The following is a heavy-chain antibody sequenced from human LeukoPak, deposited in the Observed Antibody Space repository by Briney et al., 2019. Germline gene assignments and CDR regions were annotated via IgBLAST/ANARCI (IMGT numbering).Heavy chain of an antibody. D-gene: IGHD3-10*01. CDR3: ARIYGSGSVYYYYYGMDV. V-gene: IGHV1-69*01. CDR2: IIPIFGTA. CDR1: GGTFSSYA. J-gene: IGHJ6*02. Sequence: SVKVSCKASGGTFSSYAISWVRQAPGQGLEWMGGIIPIFGTANYAQKFQGRVTITADESTNTAYKELSSLRSEDTAVYYCARIYGSGSVYYYYYGMDVWGQGTTVTVSS.